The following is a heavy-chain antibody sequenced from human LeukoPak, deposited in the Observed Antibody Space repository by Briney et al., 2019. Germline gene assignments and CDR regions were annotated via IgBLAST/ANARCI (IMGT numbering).Heavy chain of an antibody. Sequence: PSETLSLTCPVSGGSISSGGYYWSWIRQPPGKGLEWIGYIYHSGSTYYNPSLKSRVTISVDRSKNQFSLKLSSVTAADTAVYYCARGSTVALDYWGQGTLVTVSS. CDR3: ARGSTVALDY. CDR1: GGSISSGGYY. J-gene: IGHJ4*02. V-gene: IGHV4-30-2*01. D-gene: IGHD4-23*01. CDR2: IYHSGST.